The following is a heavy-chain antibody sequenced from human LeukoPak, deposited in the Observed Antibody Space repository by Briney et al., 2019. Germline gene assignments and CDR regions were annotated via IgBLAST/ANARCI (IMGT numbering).Heavy chain of an antibody. CDR3: AKEMYDYHYGMDV. V-gene: IGHV3-30*18. CDR1: GFTFSSYG. J-gene: IGHJ6*02. Sequence: PGGSLRLSCAASGFTFSSYGMHWVRQAPGKGLEWVAVISYDGSNKYYADSVKGRFTISRDNSKNTLYLQMNSLRAEDTAVYYCAKEMYDYHYGMDVWGQGTTVTVSS. CDR2: ISYDGSNK.